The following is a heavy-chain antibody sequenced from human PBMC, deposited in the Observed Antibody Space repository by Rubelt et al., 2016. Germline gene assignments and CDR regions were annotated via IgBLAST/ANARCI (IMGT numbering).Heavy chain of an antibody. V-gene: IGHV1-2*06. CDR2: IDARSGDT. CDR3: ARDKLNDYSNLVDH. D-gene: IGHD4-11*01. Sequence: QAQLVQSGAEMKKPGASVKVSCKASGSPFTDYYIHWVRQAPGRGLEWMGRIDARSGDTISAQKFQGRVTMTRDTSSSTAYIELTSLRSDDTAVYYCARDKLNDYSNLVDHWGQGTLVAVSS. CDR1: GSPFTDYY. J-gene: IGHJ4*02.